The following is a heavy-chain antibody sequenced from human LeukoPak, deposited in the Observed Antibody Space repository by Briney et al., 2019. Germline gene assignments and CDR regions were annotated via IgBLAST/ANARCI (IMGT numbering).Heavy chain of an antibody. CDR3: AKWSDYDFWSGYYTGYYYYYYMDV. CDR2: ISGSGGST. V-gene: IGHV3-23*01. D-gene: IGHD3-3*01. J-gene: IGHJ6*03. Sequence: GGSLRLSCAASGFTFSSYAMSWVHQAPGKGLEWVSAISGSGGSTYYADSVKGRFTISRDNSKNTLYLQMNSLRAEDTAVYYCAKWSDYDFWSGYYTGYYYYYYMDVWGKGTTVTVSS. CDR1: GFTFSSYA.